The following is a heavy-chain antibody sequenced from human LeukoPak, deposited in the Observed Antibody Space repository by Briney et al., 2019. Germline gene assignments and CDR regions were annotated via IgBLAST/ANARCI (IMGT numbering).Heavy chain of an antibody. Sequence: SETLSLTCTVSGGSMSGFFWTWIRQPPGRELEWIRSIYYSGSSTKYNPSLKSRVTISVDTSKSQFSLKLNSATAADTAVYYCASTSRHFYGSESSLTPWPAGMDVWGQGTTVTVSS. J-gene: IGHJ6*02. D-gene: IGHD3-10*01. CDR3: ASTSRHFYGSESSLTPWPAGMDV. CDR1: GGSMSGFF. CDR2: IYYSGSST. V-gene: IGHV4-59*01.